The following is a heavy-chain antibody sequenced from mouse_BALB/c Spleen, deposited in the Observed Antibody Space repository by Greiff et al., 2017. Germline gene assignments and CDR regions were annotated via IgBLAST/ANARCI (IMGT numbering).Heavy chain of an antibody. V-gene: IGHV14-1*02. CDR1: GFNIKDYY. D-gene: IGHD1-1*01. CDR2: IDPENGNT. CDR3: ALPAYGFAY. J-gene: IGHJ3*01. Sequence: EVQLQESGAELVRPGALVKLSCKASGFNIKDYYMHWVKQRPEQGLEWIGWIDPENGNTIYDPKFQGKASITADTSSNTAYLQLSSLTSEDTAVYYCALPAYGFAYWGQGTLVTVSA.